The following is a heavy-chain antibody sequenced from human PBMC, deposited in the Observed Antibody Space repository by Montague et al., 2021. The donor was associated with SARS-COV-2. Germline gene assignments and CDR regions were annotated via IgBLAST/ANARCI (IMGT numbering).Heavy chain of an antibody. D-gene: IGHD3-10*01. CDR3: ARGIRITMVRGVTIDY. Sequence: SLRLSCSASGFTFSSYSMNWVRQAPGKGLEWVSSISSSSSYIYYAASVKGRFSISRDNAKNSLYLQMNSLRAEDTAVYYCARGIRITMVRGVTIDYWGQGTLVTVSS. CDR1: GFTFSSYS. CDR2: ISSSSSYI. V-gene: IGHV3-21*01. J-gene: IGHJ4*02.